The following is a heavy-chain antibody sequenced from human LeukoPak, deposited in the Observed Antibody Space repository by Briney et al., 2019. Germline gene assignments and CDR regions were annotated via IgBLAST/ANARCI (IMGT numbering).Heavy chain of an antibody. CDR1: GDSISSGRHY. CDR3: ARGGLYWFDP. J-gene: IGHJ5*02. D-gene: IGHD3-10*01. V-gene: IGHV4-61*02. Sequence: SQTLSLTCTVSGDSISSGRHYWSWIRQPAGKGLEWIGRIHYSGNTKYNPSLNGRLSISVDTSKNQFFLNITPVTAADTAVYYCARGGLYWFDPWGQGTQVTVSS. CDR2: IHYSGNT.